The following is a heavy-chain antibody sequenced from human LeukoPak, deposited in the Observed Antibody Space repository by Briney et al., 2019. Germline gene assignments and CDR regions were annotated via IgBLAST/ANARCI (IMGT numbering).Heavy chain of an antibody. CDR2: IKEDGSET. D-gene: IGHD6-13*01. J-gene: IGHJ4*02. V-gene: IGHV3-7*01. CDR3: ATSRGSWPDYFDY. Sequence: GGSLRLSCAASGFTFSTSWMNWIRQAPGKGLEWVASIKEDGSETYYADSVKGRFTVSRDNAKNSLYLQMNSLRAEDTAVYYCATSRGSWPDYFDYWGQGTLVTVSS. CDR1: GFTFSTSW.